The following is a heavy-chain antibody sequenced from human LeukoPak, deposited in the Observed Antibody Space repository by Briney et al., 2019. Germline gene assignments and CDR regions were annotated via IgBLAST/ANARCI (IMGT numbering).Heavy chain of an antibody. D-gene: IGHD2-15*01. J-gene: IGHJ4*02. CDR1: GFTFSIYA. CDR3: AKGSGGSCYSASDY. V-gene: IGHV3-23*01. CDR2: ICANDGST. Sequence: PGGSLRLSCAASGFTFSIYAMSWVRQAPGKGLEWVSVICANDGSTYYADSVKGRFTISRDNSKNTLYLQMNSLRAEDTAIYYCAKGSGGSCYSASDYWGQGTLVTVSS.